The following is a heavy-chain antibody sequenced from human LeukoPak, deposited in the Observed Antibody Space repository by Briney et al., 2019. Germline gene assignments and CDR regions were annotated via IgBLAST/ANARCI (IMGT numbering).Heavy chain of an antibody. Sequence: SETLSLTCTVSGGSISNYYWSWIRQSPVKGLEWIGYIYPSGSAFYNPSLESRVTISLDTSENHFSLNLRSVTAADTGVYYCARRNHYFYYMDVWGKGTTVTVSS. V-gene: IGHV4-4*09. J-gene: IGHJ6*03. CDR2: IYPSGSA. CDR3: ARRNHYFYYMDV. CDR1: GGSISNYY.